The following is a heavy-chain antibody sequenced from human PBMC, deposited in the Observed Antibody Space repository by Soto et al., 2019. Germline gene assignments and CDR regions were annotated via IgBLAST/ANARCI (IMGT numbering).Heavy chain of an antibody. CDR3: ARGPYYYGSGSYYRGRWFDP. D-gene: IGHD3-10*01. CDR2: IYYSGST. V-gene: IGHV4-61*01. CDR1: GGPVSSVSYY. Sequence: SETLSLTCTVSGGPVSSVSYYWSWIRQPPGKGLEWIGYIYYSGSTNYNPSLKSRVIILVDTSKNQFSLKLSSVTAADTAVYYCARGPYYYGSGSYYRGRWFDPWGQGTLVTVSS. J-gene: IGHJ5*02.